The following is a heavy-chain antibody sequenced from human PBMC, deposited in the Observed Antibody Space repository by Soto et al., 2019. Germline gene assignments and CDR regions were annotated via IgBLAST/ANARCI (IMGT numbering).Heavy chain of an antibody. CDR1: GFTFSSYA. D-gene: IGHD3-3*01. CDR2: ISGSGGST. V-gene: IGHV3-23*01. Sequence: GVSLRLSGAASGFTFSSYAMSWVRQAPGKGLEWVSAISGSGGSTYYADSVKGRFTISRDNSKNTLFLQMNSLRGEDTAVYYCAKDRTFWSGYQDYWGQGTLVTVSS. CDR3: AKDRTFWSGYQDY. J-gene: IGHJ4*02.